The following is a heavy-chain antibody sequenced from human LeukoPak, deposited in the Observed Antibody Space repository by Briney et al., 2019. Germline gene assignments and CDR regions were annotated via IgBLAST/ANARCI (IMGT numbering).Heavy chain of an antibody. Sequence: GGSLRLSCAASGFTFSSYEMNWVRQAPGKGLEWVSYISSSGSTIYYADSVKGRFTISRDNAKNSLYLQMNSLRAEDTAVYYCARLYCSGGSCTHAFDIWGQGTMVTVSS. CDR1: GFTFSSYE. D-gene: IGHD2-15*01. V-gene: IGHV3-48*03. J-gene: IGHJ3*02. CDR2: ISSSGSTI. CDR3: ARLYCSGGSCTHAFDI.